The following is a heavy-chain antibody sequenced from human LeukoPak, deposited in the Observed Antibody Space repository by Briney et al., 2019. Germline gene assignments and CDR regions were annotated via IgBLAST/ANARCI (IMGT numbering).Heavy chain of an antibody. CDR3: ARDRTERGYSYGEGDAFDI. V-gene: IGHV4-34*01. J-gene: IGHJ3*02. D-gene: IGHD5-18*01. CDR2: INHSGST. Sequence: SETLSLTCAVYGGSFSGYYWSWIRQPPGKGLEWIGEINHSGSTNYNPSLKSRVTISVDTSKSQFSLKLSSVTAADTAVYYCARDRTERGYSYGEGDAFDIWGQGTMVTVSS. CDR1: GGSFSGYY.